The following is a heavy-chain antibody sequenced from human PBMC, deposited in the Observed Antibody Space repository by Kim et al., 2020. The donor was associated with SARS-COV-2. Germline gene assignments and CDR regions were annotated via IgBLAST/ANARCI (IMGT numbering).Heavy chain of an antibody. J-gene: IGHJ4*02. Sequence: YYADSVKGRFTISRDNSKNTLYLQMNSLRAEDTAVYYCAKRYSFGELLDYWGQGTLVTVSS. V-gene: IGHV3-23*01. D-gene: IGHD3-10*01. CDR3: AKRYSFGELLDY.